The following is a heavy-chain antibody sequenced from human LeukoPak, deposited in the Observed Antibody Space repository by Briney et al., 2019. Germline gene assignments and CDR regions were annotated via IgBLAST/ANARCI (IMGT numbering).Heavy chain of an antibody. V-gene: IGHV4-30-2*01. CDR1: GGSISSGGYS. Sequence: SETLSLTCAVSGGSISSGGYSWSWIRQPPGKGLEWIGYIYHSGSTYYNPSLKSRVTISVDTSKNQFSLKLSSVTAADTAVYYCARGRPTYYYDSSGPDAFDIWGQGTMVTVSS. D-gene: IGHD3-22*01. CDR3: ARGRPTYYYDSSGPDAFDI. CDR2: IYHSGST. J-gene: IGHJ3*02.